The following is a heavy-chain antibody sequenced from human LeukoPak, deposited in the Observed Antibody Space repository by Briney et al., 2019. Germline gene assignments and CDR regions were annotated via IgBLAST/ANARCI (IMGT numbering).Heavy chain of an antibody. D-gene: IGHD3-3*01. J-gene: IGHJ6*02. Sequence: SVKVSCKASGGTFSSYAISWVRQAPGQGLEWMGGIIPIFGTANYAQRFQGRVTITADESTSTAYMELSSLRSEDTAVYYCATQRGSYDFWSGPKGYYGMDVWGQGTTVTVSS. CDR3: ATQRGSYDFWSGPKGYYGMDV. CDR1: GGTFSSYA. V-gene: IGHV1-69*13. CDR2: IIPIFGTA.